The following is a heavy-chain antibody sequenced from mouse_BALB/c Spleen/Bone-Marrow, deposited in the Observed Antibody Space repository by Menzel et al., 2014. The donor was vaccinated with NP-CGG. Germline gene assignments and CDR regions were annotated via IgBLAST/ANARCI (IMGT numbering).Heavy chain of an antibody. D-gene: IGHD4-1*02. CDR3: ALNWDSAY. CDR1: GFTFSSYG. V-gene: IGHV5-6*01. Sequence: EVMLVESGGDLVKPGESLKLSCAASGFTFSSYGMSWVRQTPDKRLEWVATINNGGTYTYYPDSVKGRFTISRDNAKNTLYLQMSSLKSEDTAMYYCALNWDSAYWGQGTLVTVSA. CDR2: INNGGTYT. J-gene: IGHJ3*01.